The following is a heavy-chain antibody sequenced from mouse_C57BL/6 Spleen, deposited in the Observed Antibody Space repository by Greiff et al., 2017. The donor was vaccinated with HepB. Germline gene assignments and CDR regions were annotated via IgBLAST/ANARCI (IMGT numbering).Heavy chain of an antibody. D-gene: IGHD2-3*01. CDR1: GFTFSSYA. J-gene: IGHJ3*01. CDR3: ARGRYDGYYKGFAY. V-gene: IGHV5-4*03. CDR2: ISDSGSYN. Sequence: EVNVVESGGGLVKPGGYLKLSCAASGFTFSSYAMSWVRQTPEKRLEWVATISDSGSYNYYPDNVKGRFTISRDNAKNNLYLQMSHLKSEDTAMYYCARGRYDGYYKGFAYWGQGTLVTVSA.